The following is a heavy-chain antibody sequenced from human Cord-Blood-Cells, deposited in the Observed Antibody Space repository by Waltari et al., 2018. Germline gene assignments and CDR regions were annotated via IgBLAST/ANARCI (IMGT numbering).Heavy chain of an antibody. D-gene: IGHD3-16*01. V-gene: IGHV1-3*01. CDR2: INAGNGNT. Sequence: QVQLVQSGAEVKKPGASVKVSCKASGYTFTSYAMHWVRQAPGQRLEWMGWINAGNGNTKYSQKFQGRVTITRDTSASTAYMELSSLRSEDTAVYYCARDKSGGSYELYYFDYWGQGTLVTVSS. J-gene: IGHJ4*02. CDR1: GYTFTSYA. CDR3: ARDKSGGSYELYYFDY.